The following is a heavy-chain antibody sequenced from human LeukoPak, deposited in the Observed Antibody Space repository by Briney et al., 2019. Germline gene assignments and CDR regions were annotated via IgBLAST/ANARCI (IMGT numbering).Heavy chain of an antibody. J-gene: IGHJ4*02. CDR3: ASWEGVMVRRVQADY. V-gene: IGHV1-69*04. CDR2: IIPILGIA. D-gene: IGHD3-10*01. Sequence: ASVKVSCKASGGTFSSYAISWVRQAPGQGLEWMGRIIPILGIANYAQKFQGRVTITADKSTSTAYMELSSLRSEDTAVYYCASWEGVMVRRVQADYWGQGTLVTVSS. CDR1: GGTFSSYA.